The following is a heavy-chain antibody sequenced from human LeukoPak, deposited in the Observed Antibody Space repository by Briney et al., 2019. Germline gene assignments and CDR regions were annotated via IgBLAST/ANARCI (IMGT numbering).Heavy chain of an antibody. CDR1: GFTFSSYA. J-gene: IGHJ4*02. D-gene: IGHD6-6*01. CDR2: ISGSGGST. Sequence: PGGSLRLSCAASGFTFSSYAMTWARQAPGKGLEWVSAISGSGGSTYYADSVKGRFTISRDNSKNTLYLQMNSLRAEDTAVYYCAKGIEYSSSLLDYWGQGTLVTVSS. V-gene: IGHV3-23*01. CDR3: AKGIEYSSSLLDY.